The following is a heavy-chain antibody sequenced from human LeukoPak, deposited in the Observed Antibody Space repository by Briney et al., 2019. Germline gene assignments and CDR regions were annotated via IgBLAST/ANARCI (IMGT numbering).Heavy chain of an antibody. CDR3: ARRVYCSSTRCYEYWFDP. Sequence: SETLSLTCTVSGGSISSSSYYWGWIRQPPGKGLEWIGIIYYSGSTYYNPSLKSRLTISVDTSKNQFSLKLSSVTATDTAVYYCARRVYCSSTRCYEYWFDPWGQGTLVTVSS. D-gene: IGHD2-2*01. CDR2: IYYSGST. CDR1: GGSISSSSYY. V-gene: IGHV4-39*01. J-gene: IGHJ5*02.